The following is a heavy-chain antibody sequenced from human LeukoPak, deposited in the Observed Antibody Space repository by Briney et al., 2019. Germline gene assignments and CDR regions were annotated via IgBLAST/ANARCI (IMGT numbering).Heavy chain of an antibody. CDR2: IRYDGSNK. D-gene: IGHD2-2*01. CDR3: ARDSGYQLLFFYYYYMDV. V-gene: IGHV3-30*02. CDR1: GFTFSSYG. J-gene: IGHJ6*03. Sequence: PGGSLRLSCAASGFTFSSYGMHWVRQAPGKGLEWVAFIRYDGSNKYYADSVKGRFTISRDNSKNTLYLQMNSLRAEDTAVYYCARDSGYQLLFFYYYYMDVWGKGTTVTVSS.